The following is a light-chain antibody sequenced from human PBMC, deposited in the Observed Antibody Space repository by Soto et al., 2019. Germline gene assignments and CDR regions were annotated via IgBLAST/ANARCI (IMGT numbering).Light chain of an antibody. J-gene: IGKJ3*01. V-gene: IGKV1-39*01. CDR2: EAS. CDR3: QQSYDNLT. Sequence: DIQMTQSPSSLSASVGDRVTITCRASQSISSHLNWYQHKVGEAPKLLIYEASSLQSGVPSRFSGGGSGTDFTLTISSLQPEDFATYYCQQSYDNLTFGPGTKVDIK. CDR1: QSISSH.